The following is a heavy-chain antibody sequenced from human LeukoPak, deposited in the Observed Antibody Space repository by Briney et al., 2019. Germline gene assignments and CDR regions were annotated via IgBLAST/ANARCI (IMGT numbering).Heavy chain of an antibody. CDR1: GGTFSSYA. CDR2: IIPILGIA. V-gene: IGHV1-69*04. CDR3: ASPVWGSYRPRPPLPYYGMDV. J-gene: IGHJ6*02. D-gene: IGHD3-16*02. Sequence: SVKVSCKASGGTFSSYAIGWVRQAPGQGLEWMGRIIPILGIASYAQKFQGRVTITADKSTSTAYMELSSLRSEDTAVYYCASPVWGSYRPRPPLPYYGMDVWGQGTTVTVSS.